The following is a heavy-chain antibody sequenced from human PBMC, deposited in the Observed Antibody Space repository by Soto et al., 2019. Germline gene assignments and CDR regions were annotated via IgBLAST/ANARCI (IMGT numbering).Heavy chain of an antibody. CDR1: GYSISSSNW. CDR3: AGGEVQGPIDY. V-gene: IGHV4-28*03. J-gene: IGHJ4*02. Sequence: QVQLQQSGPGLVKPSDTLSLTCAVSGYSISSSNWLGWIRHPPGKGREWIGYNYYSGTTYYNPSLNRRVTMSVDTSTNHFSLTMSSVTAVDTAVYYRAGGEVQGPIDYWGKGILVAVSS. CDR2: NYYSGTT.